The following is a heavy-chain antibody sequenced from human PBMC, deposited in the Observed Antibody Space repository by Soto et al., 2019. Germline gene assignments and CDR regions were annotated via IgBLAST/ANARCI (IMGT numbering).Heavy chain of an antibody. CDR3: ARDQGTRYCTNGVCYAVGSIVATNFDY. CDR2: ISSSGSTI. CDR1: GFTFSSYE. D-gene: IGHD2-8*01. V-gene: IGHV3-48*03. Sequence: PGGSLRLSCAASGFTFSSYEMNWVRQAPGKGLEWVSYISSSGSTIYYADSVKGRFTISRDNAKNSLYLQMNSLRAEDTAVYYCARDQGTRYCTNGVCYAVGSIVATNFDYWGQGTLVTVSS. J-gene: IGHJ4*02.